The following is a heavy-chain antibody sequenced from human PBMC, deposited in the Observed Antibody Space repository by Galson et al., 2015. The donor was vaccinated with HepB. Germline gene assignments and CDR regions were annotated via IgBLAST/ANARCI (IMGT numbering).Heavy chain of an antibody. J-gene: IGHJ4*02. V-gene: IGHV3-23*01. CDR2: ISGSGGST. Sequence: SLRLSCAASGFTFSSYAMSWVRQAPGKGLEWVSVISGSGGSTYYADSVKGRFTISRDNSKNTLYLQMNNLRAEDTAVYYCAKAAEGAVAAYFDYWGQGTLVTVSP. CDR1: GFTFSSYA. D-gene: IGHD6-19*01. CDR3: AKAAEGAVAAYFDY.